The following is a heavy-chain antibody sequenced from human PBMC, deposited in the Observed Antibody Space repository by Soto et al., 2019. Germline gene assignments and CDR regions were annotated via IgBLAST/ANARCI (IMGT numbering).Heavy chain of an antibody. CDR1: GGSISSGGYS. Sequence: PSETLSLTCAVSGGSISSGGYSWNWIRQPPGKGLEWIGYIYYSVTTYYNPSLKSRVTMSVDTSKNQFSLKLTSVTAVDTAVYYCARREIQGPIDYWGQGTLVTVSS. V-gene: IGHV4-30-2*01. D-gene: IGHD1-26*01. J-gene: IGHJ4*02. CDR3: ARREIQGPIDY. CDR2: IYYSVTT.